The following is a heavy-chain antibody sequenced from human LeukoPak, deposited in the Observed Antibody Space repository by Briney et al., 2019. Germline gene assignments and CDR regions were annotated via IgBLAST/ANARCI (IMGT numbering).Heavy chain of an antibody. CDR2: ISSSGSTI. V-gene: IGHV3-48*03. Sequence: GGSLRLSCAASGFTFSSYEMNWVRQAPGKGLEWVSYISSSGSTIYYADSVKGRFTISRDNAKNSLYLQMNSLRAEDTAVYYCARDRQRGYGYGFDYWGQGTLVTVSS. CDR1: GFTFSSYE. J-gene: IGHJ4*02. CDR3: ARDRQRGYGYGFDY. D-gene: IGHD5-18*01.